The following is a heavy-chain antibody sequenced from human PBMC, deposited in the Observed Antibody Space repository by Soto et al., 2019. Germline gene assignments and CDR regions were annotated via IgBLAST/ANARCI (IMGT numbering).Heavy chain of an antibody. CDR3: ARVWYYDFWSGSHFFDY. CDR2: IYYSGST. D-gene: IGHD3-3*01. CDR1: GGSISSGGYY. J-gene: IGHJ4*02. V-gene: IGHV4-31*03. Sequence: SETLSLTCTVSGGSISSGGYYWSWIRQHPGKGLEWIGYIYYSGSTYYNPSLKSRVTISVDTSKNQFSLKLSSVTAADTAVYYCARVWYYDFWSGSHFFDYWGQGTLVTVSS.